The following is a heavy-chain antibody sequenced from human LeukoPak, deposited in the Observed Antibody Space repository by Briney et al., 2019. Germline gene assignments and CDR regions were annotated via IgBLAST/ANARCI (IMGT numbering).Heavy chain of an antibody. CDR2: IKEDGSKD. CDR3: ARDAGGYDY. D-gene: IGHD5-12*01. Sequence: GGSLRLSCAASGFSFSTYWMSWVRLTPGKGLEWVANIKEDGSKDYYVDSVKGRFTISRDNAKNSLYLQMNSLRVEDSAVYYCARDAGGYDYWGQGTLVTVSS. V-gene: IGHV3-7*01. J-gene: IGHJ4*02. CDR1: GFSFSTYW.